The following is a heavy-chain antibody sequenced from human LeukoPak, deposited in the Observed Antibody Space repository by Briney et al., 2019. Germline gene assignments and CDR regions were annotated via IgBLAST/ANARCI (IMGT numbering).Heavy chain of an antibody. D-gene: IGHD1-26*01. CDR1: GGSISSYY. CDR2: IYYSGST. V-gene: IGHV4-59*01. J-gene: IGHJ4*02. Sequence: SETLSLTCTVSGGSISSYYWSWIRQPPGKGLEWIGYIYYSGSTNYNPSLKSRVTISVDTSKNQFSLKLSSVTAADTAVYYCARDSPWEGVGATNYFDYWGQGTLVTVSS. CDR3: ARDSPWEGVGATNYFDY.